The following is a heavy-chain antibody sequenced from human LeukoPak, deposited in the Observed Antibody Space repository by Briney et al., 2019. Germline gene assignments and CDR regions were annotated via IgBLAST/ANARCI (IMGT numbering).Heavy chain of an antibody. Sequence: GGSLRLSCAASGFTFSNAWMSWVRQAPGKGLEWVGRIKSKTDGGTTDYAAPVKGRFTISRDDSKNTLYLQMNSLKTEDTAVYFFTTYGSFGVVWGDHYYYGIDVWGQGTTVTVPS. J-gene: IGHJ6*01. CDR2: IKSKTDGGTT. CDR3: TTYGSFGVVWGDHYYYGIDV. D-gene: IGHD3-3*01. CDR1: GFTFSNAW. V-gene: IGHV3-15*01.